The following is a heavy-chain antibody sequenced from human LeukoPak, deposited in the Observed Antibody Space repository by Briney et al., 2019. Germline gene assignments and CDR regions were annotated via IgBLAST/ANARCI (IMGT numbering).Heavy chain of an antibody. Sequence: SETLSLTCAVDGGSFRGYYWSWVRQPPGKGLEWSGEINHSGSTNYNPSLKSRVTISVDTSKNQFSLKLSSVTAADTAVYYCARGTEQLAPYYYYYMDVWGKGTTVTVSS. V-gene: IGHV4-34*01. CDR2: INHSGST. D-gene: IGHD6-13*01. J-gene: IGHJ6*03. CDR1: GGSFRGYY. CDR3: ARGTEQLAPYYYYYMDV.